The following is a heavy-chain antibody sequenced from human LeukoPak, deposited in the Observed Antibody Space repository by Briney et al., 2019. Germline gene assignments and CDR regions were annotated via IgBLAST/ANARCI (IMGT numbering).Heavy chain of an antibody. J-gene: IGHJ4*02. CDR3: AKGVTIFGVVHLNSDY. V-gene: IGHV3-23*01. CDR2: ISGSSDST. D-gene: IGHD3-3*01. Sequence: GGSLRLSCAASGFTFSRYAMNWVRQAPGKGLEWVSVISGSSDSTYYADSVKGRFTISRDNSKNTLYLQMNSLRAEDTAVYYCAKGVTIFGVVHLNSDYWGQGTLVTVSS. CDR1: GFTFSRYA.